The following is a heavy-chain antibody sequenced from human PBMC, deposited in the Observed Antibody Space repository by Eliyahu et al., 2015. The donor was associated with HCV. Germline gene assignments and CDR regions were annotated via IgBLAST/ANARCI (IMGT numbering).Heavy chain of an antibody. CDR2: SRGKTNTYTT. CDR3: ARRYCGAGSCDDFFDI. D-gene: IGHD2-15*01. V-gene: IGHV3-72*01. CDR1: GFTLSDYY. J-gene: IGHJ3*02. Sequence: EVQLVESGGGLVQPGGSLRLSCAASGFTLSDYYMDWVRQGPGKGLEWVGRSRGKTNTYTTKYAASVKGRFTLSRDESKNSLYLQMNSLKTEDTAVYYCARRYCGAGSCDDFFDIWGQGAMVTVSS.